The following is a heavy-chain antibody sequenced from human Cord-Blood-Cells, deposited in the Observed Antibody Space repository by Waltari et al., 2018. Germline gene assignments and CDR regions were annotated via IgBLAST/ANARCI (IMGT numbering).Heavy chain of an antibody. D-gene: IGHD2-2*01. CDR2: IYYSGST. CDR1: GGSISSSSYY. J-gene: IGHJ4*02. V-gene: IGHV4-39*01. CDR3: ARHGYDIVVVPASDLYYFDY. Sequence: QLQLQESGPGLVKPSETLSLTCTVSGGSISSSSYYWGWIRQPPGKGLEWIGSIYYSGSTSYNPSLKSRVTISVDTSKNQFSLKLSSVTAADTAVYYCARHGYDIVVVPASDLYYFDYWGQGTLVTVSS.